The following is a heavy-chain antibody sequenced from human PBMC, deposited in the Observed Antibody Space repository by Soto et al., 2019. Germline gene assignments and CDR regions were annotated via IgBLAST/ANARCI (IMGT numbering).Heavy chain of an antibody. D-gene: IGHD4-17*01. V-gene: IGHV1-69*13. CDR1: GGTCSSYA. CDR2: IIPIFGTA. CDR3: ARDDGGNSFDY. J-gene: IGHJ4*02. Sequence: GASVKVSCKASGGTCSSYAISWVRQAPGQGLEWMGGIIPIFGTANYAQKFQGRVTITADESTSAAYMELSSLRSEDTAVYYCARDDGGNSFDYWAQGTLVTVSS.